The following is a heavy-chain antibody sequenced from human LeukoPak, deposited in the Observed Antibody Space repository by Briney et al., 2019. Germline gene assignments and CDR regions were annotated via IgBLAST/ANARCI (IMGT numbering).Heavy chain of an antibody. CDR3: AKDPNGDYIGAFDI. D-gene: IGHD4-17*01. CDR1: KFNFHNYG. CDR2: ISGSGAST. J-gene: IGHJ3*02. Sequence: GGSLRLSCTTPKFNFHNYGLTWVRQAPGKELEWVASISGSGASTQYAASVQGRFSISRDNSKNTLYLQMNSLRAEDTAVYYCAKDPNGDYIGAFDIWGQGTMVTVSS. V-gene: IGHV3-23*01.